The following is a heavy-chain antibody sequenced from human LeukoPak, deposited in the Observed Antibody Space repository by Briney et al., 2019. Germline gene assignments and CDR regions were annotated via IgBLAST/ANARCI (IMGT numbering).Heavy chain of an antibody. CDR2: FDPEDGET. J-gene: IGHJ4*02. D-gene: IGHD1-1*01. V-gene: IGHV1-24*01. Sequence: ASVKVSCKVSGYTLTELSKHWVRQAPGKGLEWMGSFDPEDGETIYAQKFQGRVTMTEDTSTDTAYMELSSLRSEDTAVYYCATVTTALGQFDYWGQGTLVTVSS. CDR3: ATVTTALGQFDY. CDR1: GYTLTELS.